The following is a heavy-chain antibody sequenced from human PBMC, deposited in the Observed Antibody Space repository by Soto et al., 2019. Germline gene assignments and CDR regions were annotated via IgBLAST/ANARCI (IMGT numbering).Heavy chain of an antibody. CDR1: GYSFSTYW. Sequence: GESLKISCEGSGYSFSTYWVAWVRQIPGKGLEWMGIIHPGDSDTRYNPSFKGQVTMSVDTSINTAYLQWSSLTASDAGIYYCARQIVWQKQPTFDYWGQGTLVTVSS. D-gene: IGHD1-1*01. CDR3: ARQIVWQKQPTFDY. J-gene: IGHJ4*02. V-gene: IGHV5-51*01. CDR2: IHPGDSDT.